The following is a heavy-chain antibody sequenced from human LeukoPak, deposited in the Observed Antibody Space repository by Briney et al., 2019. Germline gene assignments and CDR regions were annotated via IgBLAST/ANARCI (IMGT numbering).Heavy chain of an antibody. CDR1: GYTFTSYD. V-gene: IGHV1-8*03. CDR2: MNPNSGNT. D-gene: IGHD2-2*01. Sequence: ASVKVSCKASGYTFTSYDINWVRQATGQGLEWMGWMNPNSGNTGYAQKFQGRVTITRNTSISTAYMELSSLRSEDTAVYYCARVPARNYYYYYMDVWGKGTTVTVSS. J-gene: IGHJ6*03. CDR3: ARVPARNYYYYYMDV.